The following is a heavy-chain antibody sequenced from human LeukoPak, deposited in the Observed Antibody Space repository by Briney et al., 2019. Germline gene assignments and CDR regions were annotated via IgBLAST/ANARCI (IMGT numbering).Heavy chain of an antibody. Sequence: AGGSLRLSCAASGYTVSDEPMTWVRQAAGKGLEWIGYIYTSGSTNYNPSLKSRVTISVDTSKNQFSLKLSSVTAADTAVYYCARSAQYYFDYWGQGTLVTVSS. V-gene: IGHV4-4*09. CDR2: IYTSGST. CDR1: GYTVSDEP. CDR3: ARSAQYYFDY. J-gene: IGHJ4*02.